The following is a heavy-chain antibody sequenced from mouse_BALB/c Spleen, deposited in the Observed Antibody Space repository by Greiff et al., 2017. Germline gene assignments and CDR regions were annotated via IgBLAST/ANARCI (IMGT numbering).Heavy chain of an antibody. J-gene: IGHJ3*01. CDR3: AKTEYDGAWFAY. CDR1: GFSLTSYG. D-gene: IGHD2-14*01. Sequence: QVQLKESGPSLVQPSQSLSITCTVSGFSLTSYGVHWVRQSPGKGLEWLGVIWRGGSTDYNAAFMSRLSITKDNSKSKVFFKMNSLQADDTAIYYCAKTEYDGAWFAYWGQGTLVTVSA. V-gene: IGHV2-5-1*01. CDR2: IWRGGST.